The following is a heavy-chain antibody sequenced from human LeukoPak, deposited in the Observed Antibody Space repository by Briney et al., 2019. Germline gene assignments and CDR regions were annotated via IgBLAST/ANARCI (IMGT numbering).Heavy chain of an antibody. Sequence: SETLSLTCTVSGGSFSAYYWTWFRQPPAKELEGIGYIYYTGSTNCNPALKSRVTISVDTSNYQFPLKLSSVTAADPAVYYCATIAGSSSYWGQGTLVTVSS. D-gene: IGHD6-6*01. CDR1: GGSFSAYY. J-gene: IGHJ4*02. V-gene: IGHV4-59*08. CDR2: IYYTGST. CDR3: ATIAGSSSY.